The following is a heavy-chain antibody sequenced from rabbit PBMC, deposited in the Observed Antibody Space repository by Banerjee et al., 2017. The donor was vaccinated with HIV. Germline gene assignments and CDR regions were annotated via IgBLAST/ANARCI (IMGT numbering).Heavy chain of an antibody. CDR3: ARDAYGFNL. Sequence: QSLEESGGDLVKPGASLTLTCTASGFTISSSYWMCWVRQAPGKGLEWIACIDAGSGSTYYASWAKGRFTISKTSSTTVTLQMTSLTAADTATYFCARDAYGFNLWGQGTLVTVS. J-gene: IGHJ4*01. D-gene: IGHD2-1*01. V-gene: IGHV1S40*01. CDR2: IDAGSGST. CDR1: GFTISSSYW.